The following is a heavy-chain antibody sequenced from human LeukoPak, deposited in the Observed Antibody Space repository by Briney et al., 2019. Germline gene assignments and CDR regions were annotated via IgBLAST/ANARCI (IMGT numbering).Heavy chain of an antibody. CDR1: GFTFSSYA. J-gene: IGHJ4*02. CDR3: AKDPRMYSSGCIDY. D-gene: IGHD6-19*01. V-gene: IGHV3-23*01. Sequence: GGSLRLSCAASGFTFSSYAMSLVRQAPGKGLEWVSAISGSGGSTYYADSVKGRFTISRDNSKNTLYLQMNSLRAEDTAVYYCAKDPRMYSSGCIDYWGQGTLVTVSS. CDR2: ISGSGGST.